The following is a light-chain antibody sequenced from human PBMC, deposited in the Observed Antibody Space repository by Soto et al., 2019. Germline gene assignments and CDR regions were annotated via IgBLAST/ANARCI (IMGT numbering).Light chain of an antibody. CDR2: GAS. J-gene: IGKJ1*01. CDR1: PSVSSSY. Sequence: EIGFTQSPGTLSLSPGARATLSCRASPSVSSSYLALYQQKPGRAPRLLIYGASNRATGIPDRFSGSGSGTDFTLTISRLEPEDCAVYYCQQYGSSGTFGQGTKVDIK. CDR3: QQYGSSGT. V-gene: IGKV3-20*01.